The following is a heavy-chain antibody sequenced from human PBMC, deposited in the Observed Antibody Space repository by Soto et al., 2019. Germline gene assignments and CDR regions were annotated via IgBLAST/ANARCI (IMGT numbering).Heavy chain of an antibody. CDR1: GYTFTSYD. D-gene: IGHD3-16*02. J-gene: IGHJ5*02. V-gene: IGHV1-8*01. Sequence: SVKVSCKASGYTFTSYDINWVRQATGQGLEWMGWMNPNSGNTGYAQKFQGRVTMTRNTSISTAYMELSSLRSEDTAVYYCARRNMITFGGVIVSWFDPWGQGTLVTVSS. CDR2: MNPNSGNT. CDR3: ARRNMITFGGVIVSWFDP.